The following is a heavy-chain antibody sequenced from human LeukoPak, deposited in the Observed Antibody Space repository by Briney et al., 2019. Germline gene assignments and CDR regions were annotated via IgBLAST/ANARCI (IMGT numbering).Heavy chain of an antibody. V-gene: IGHV3-15*01. J-gene: IGHJ4*02. CDR2: IKSKTDGETT. D-gene: IGHD3-22*01. CDR3: TTDPTPGYYDSSGYLRGYFDY. Sequence: GGSLRLSCVDSGFTFTNAWMSWVRQAPGKGLEWIGRIKSKTDGETTNYAEPVRGRFTISRDDSKSAVYLQMNSLKTEDTAVYYCTTDPTPGYYDSSGYLRGYFDYWGQGTLVTVSS. CDR1: GFTFTNAW.